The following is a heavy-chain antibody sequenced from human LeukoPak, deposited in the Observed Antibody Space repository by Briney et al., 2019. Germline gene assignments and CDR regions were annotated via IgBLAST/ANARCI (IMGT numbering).Heavy chain of an antibody. J-gene: IGHJ4*02. Sequence: ASVKVSCKASGYTFTSCYLHWVRQAPGQGLEWMGIINPRGGTTSYAQKFQGRVTMTRDTSMSTVYVELSSLRSEDTAVYYCARELDDYGGNSPFDYWGQGTLVTVSS. CDR3: ARELDDYGGNSPFDY. CDR2: INPRGGTT. CDR1: GYTFTSCY. V-gene: IGHV1-46*01. D-gene: IGHD4-23*01.